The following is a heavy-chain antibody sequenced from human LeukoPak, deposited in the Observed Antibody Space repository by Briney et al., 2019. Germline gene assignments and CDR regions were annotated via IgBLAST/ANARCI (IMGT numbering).Heavy chain of an antibody. CDR2: INPSGGST. CDR1: GYTFTSYY. Sequence: ASVKVSCKASGYTFTSYYMHWVRQAPGQGLEWMGIINPSGGSTSYAQKFQGRVTMTRDTSTSTVYMELSSLRSEDTAVYYCARDTKLDVDTAMVPDYWGQGPLVTVSS. V-gene: IGHV1-46*01. J-gene: IGHJ4*02. CDR3: ARDTKLDVDTAMVPDY. D-gene: IGHD5-18*01.